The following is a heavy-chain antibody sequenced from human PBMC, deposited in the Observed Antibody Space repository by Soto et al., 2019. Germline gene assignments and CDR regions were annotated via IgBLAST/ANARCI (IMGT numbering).Heavy chain of an antibody. Sequence: ASVKVSCKASGYTFTSYAMRWVRQSPGQRLEWMGWINDGNGNTKYQQKSQRRVTITRDTSASTDYIQMSSMRSEDTAVYYCARGYDFWSGPQDHWGQGTLVTVSS. CDR1: GYTFTSYA. CDR3: ARGYDFWSGPQDH. D-gene: IGHD3-3*01. CDR2: INDGNGNT. V-gene: IGHV1-3*01. J-gene: IGHJ4*02.